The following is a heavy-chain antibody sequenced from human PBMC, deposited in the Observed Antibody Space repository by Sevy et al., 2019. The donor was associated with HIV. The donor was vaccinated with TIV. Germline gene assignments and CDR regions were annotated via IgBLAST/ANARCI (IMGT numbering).Heavy chain of an antibody. Sequence: GGSLRLSCAASGFTFSSYWMSWVRQAPGKGLEWVANIKQAGSEKYYVDSVKGRFTISRDNAKNALYLQMNSLRAEDTAVYYCASSAYYDSSGPDAFDIWGQGTMVTVSS. CDR1: GFTFSSYW. CDR3: ASSAYYDSSGPDAFDI. CDR2: IKQAGSEK. V-gene: IGHV3-7*03. D-gene: IGHD3-22*01. J-gene: IGHJ3*02.